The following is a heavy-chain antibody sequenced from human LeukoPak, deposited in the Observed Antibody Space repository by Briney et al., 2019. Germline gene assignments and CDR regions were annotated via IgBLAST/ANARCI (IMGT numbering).Heavy chain of an antibody. CDR1: GFTFSSYE. Sequence: GGSLRLSCAASGFTFSSYEMNWVRQAPGKGLEWVSYISSSGSTTYYADSVKGRFTISRDNAKNSLYLQMNSLRAEDTAVYYCASRTGSSPGGYWGQGTLVTVSS. J-gene: IGHJ4*02. CDR3: ASRTGSSPGGY. V-gene: IGHV3-48*03. CDR2: ISSSGSTT. D-gene: IGHD6-6*01.